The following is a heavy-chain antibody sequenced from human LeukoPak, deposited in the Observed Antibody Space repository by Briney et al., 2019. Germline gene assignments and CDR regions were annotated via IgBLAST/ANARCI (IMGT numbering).Heavy chain of an antibody. V-gene: IGHV3-7*01. J-gene: IGHJ5*02. Sequence: GGSLRLSCAASGFTFSSYWMSWVRQAPGKGLEWVANIKHDGSEKYFVDSVKGRFTISRDNAKNTLYLQMNSLRAEDTAVYYCARAMPNDNWFDPWGQGSLVTVSS. CDR2: IKHDGSEK. D-gene: IGHD2-2*01. CDR3: ARAMPNDNWFDP. CDR1: GFTFSSYW.